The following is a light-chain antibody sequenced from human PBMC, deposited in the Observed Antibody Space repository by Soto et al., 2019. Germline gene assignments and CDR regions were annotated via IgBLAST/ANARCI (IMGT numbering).Light chain of an antibody. CDR1: QSVSSSY. V-gene: IGKV3-20*01. Sequence: IVLTQSPGTLSLSPGERATLSCRSSQSVSSSYLAWYQQKPGQAPRLLIYAASSRAAGIPDRFSGSGSETDFTLTLSSLQSEDFALYYCQQYNMWPNTFGQGTRLEI. J-gene: IGKJ5*01. CDR2: AAS. CDR3: QQYNMWPNT.